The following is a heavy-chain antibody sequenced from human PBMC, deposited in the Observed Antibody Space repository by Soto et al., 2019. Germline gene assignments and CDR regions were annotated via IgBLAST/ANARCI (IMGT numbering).Heavy chain of an antibody. D-gene: IGHD4-4*01. J-gene: IGHJ6*02. CDR1: GFTFSSYG. V-gene: IGHV3-30*18. CDR2: ISYDGSNK. Sequence: PGGSLRLSCAASGFTFSSYGMHWVRQAPGKGLEWVAVISYDGSNKYYADSVKGRFTISRDNSKNTLYLQMNSLRAEDTAVYYCAKGAAVTTPNYYYGMDVWGQGTTVTVSS. CDR3: AKGAAVTTPNYYYGMDV.